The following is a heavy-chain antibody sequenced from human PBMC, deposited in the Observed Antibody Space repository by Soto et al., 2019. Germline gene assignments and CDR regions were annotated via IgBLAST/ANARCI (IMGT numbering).Heavy chain of an antibody. CDR2: IVPIYRTA. V-gene: IGHV1-69*13. Sequence: SKNVSNKASGGTLSSYRINWGRQAHGQGLEWGGGIVPIYRTADNEKKIKGRETITEEESARTYKKKTRSLKTQDTAVYYCVRDSGAKLSSSWGQGTLVTVSS. CDR3: VRDSGAKLSSS. CDR1: GGTLSSYR. D-gene: IGHD6-13*01. J-gene: IGHJ4*02.